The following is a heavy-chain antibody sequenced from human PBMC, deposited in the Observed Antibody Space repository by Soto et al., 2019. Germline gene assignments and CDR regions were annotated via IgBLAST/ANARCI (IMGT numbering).Heavy chain of an antibody. Sequence: GGSLRLSCAASGFTFSGYWMTWVRQAPGKGLEWVANIKEDGSEKYYVDSVKGRFTISRDNAKNSLFLQMNSLRAEDTAVYYCARDTLDVWGKGTTVTVSS. J-gene: IGHJ6*04. CDR2: IKEDGSEK. CDR3: ARDTLDV. V-gene: IGHV3-7*01. CDR1: GFTFSGYW.